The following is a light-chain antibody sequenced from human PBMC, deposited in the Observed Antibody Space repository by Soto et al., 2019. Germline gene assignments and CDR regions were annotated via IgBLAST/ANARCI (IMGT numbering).Light chain of an antibody. Sequence: DIQMTESPGAMSESVGDRVTITCRASQGVRTYLAWFQQKPGKVPKRLIYSASSLQSGVPSRFSGNGSGTEFTLTISSLQPDDFATYYCQHYNSYSEAFGQGTKVDIK. CDR2: SAS. V-gene: IGKV1-17*03. CDR1: QGVRTY. CDR3: QHYNSYSEA. J-gene: IGKJ1*01.